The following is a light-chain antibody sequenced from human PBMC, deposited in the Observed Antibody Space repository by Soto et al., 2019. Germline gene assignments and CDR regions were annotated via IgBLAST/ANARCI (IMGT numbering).Light chain of an antibody. J-gene: IGLJ2*01. Sequence: QSVLTQPASVSGSPGQSITVSCTGTSSDVGGYNYVSWYQHHPGKAPKLIIYEVSNRPSGVSNRFSASKSGNTASLTISGLQDEDEADYYCSSYTTSSTLVFGKGTKLTVL. CDR2: EVS. CDR3: SSYTTSSTLV. V-gene: IGLV2-14*01. CDR1: SSDVGGYNY.